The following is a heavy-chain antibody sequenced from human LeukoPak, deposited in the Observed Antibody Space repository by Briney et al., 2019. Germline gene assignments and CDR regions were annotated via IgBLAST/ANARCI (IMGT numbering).Heavy chain of an antibody. CDR3: AKDLCSGGSCYEAFDI. J-gene: IGHJ3*02. V-gene: IGHV3-23*01. CDR1: GFTFSSYS. CDR2: LSTSGAAT. D-gene: IGHD2-15*01. Sequence: GGSLRLSCAASGFTFSSYSMNWVRQAPGKGLEWVSTLSTSGAATYYADSVKGRFTISRDNSKNTLYLQMNSLRAEDTAVYYCAKDLCSGGSCYEAFDIWGQGTMVTVSS.